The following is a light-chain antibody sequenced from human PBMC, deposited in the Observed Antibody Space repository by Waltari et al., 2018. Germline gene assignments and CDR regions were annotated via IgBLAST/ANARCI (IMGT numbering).Light chain of an antibody. CDR1: RSHLGKNS. V-gene: IGLV1-44*01. CDR3: AAWDDSLNGQV. Sequence: QSVLPHPPSASGTPGQPVSITFSGSRSHLGKNSANWYQPLPGTAPKLLIFSNDQRPSGVPDRFSGSKSGTSASLAISGLQSEDEADYYCAAWDDSLNGQVFGGGTKLTVL. CDR2: SND. J-gene: IGLJ2*01.